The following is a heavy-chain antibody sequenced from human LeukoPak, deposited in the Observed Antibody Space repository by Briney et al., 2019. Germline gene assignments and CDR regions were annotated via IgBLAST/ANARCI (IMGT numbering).Heavy chain of an antibody. CDR3: ARGPVRLARPFDY. V-gene: IGHV4-34*01. Sequence: SETLSPTCSVQGGSLSGAYWTWIRQPPGKGLEWIGEINHTGSTNYNPSLKSRVTMSADTPKNQFSLNLTSVTAADTAVYYCARGPVRLARPFDYWGQGTLVTVSS. CDR1: GGSLSGAY. J-gene: IGHJ4*02. CDR2: INHTGST. D-gene: IGHD3-9*01.